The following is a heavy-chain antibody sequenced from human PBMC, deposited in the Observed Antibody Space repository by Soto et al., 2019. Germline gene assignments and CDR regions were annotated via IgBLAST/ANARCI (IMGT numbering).Heavy chain of an antibody. J-gene: IGHJ3*02. D-gene: IGHD3-22*01. CDR1: GFTFSDYY. V-gene: IGHV3-11*05. CDR2: ISSSSSYT. Sequence: GSLRISCAASGFTFSDYYMSWIRQAPGKGLEWVSYISSSSSYTNYADSVKGRFTISRDNAKNSLYLQMNSLRAEDTAVYYCARGGLGYYYDSSSPAAFDIWGQGTMVTVSS. CDR3: ARGGLGYYYDSSSPAAFDI.